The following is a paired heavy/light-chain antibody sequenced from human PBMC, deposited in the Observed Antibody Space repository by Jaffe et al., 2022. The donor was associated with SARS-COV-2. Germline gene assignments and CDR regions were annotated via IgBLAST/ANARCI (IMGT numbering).Heavy chain of an antibody. Sequence: EVQLVESGGGLVQPGGSLRLSCAVSGFSLSSFWMHWVRQAPGKGLVWVSSLNSDGRTTNYADSVKGRFTISRDNAKNTLFLQMNSLRAEDTAVYYCVRQRSNSLDYWGQGTLVTVSS. J-gene: IGHJ4*02. D-gene: IGHD4-4*01. CDR1: GFSLSSFW. CDR2: LNSDGRTT. V-gene: IGHV3-74*01. CDR3: VRQRSNSLDY.
Light chain of an antibody. CDR2: EVT. J-gene: IGLJ1*01. CDR3: SSNAGSNNIA. Sequence: QSALTQPPSASGSPGQSVTISCTGTSSDVGGSNYVSWYQQHPGKAPKLMIYEVTKRPSGVPDRFSGSKSGNTASLTVSGLLAEDEADYYCSSNAGSNNIAFGTGTKVTVL. CDR1: SSDVGGSNY. V-gene: IGLV2-8*01.